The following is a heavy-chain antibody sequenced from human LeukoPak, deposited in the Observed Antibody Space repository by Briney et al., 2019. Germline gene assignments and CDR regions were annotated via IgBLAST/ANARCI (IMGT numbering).Heavy chain of an antibody. Sequence: ASVKVSCKASGYTFTGYYMHWVRQAPGQGLEWMGIINPSGGSTSYAQKFQGRVTMTRDTSTSTVYMELSSLRSEDTAVYYCARDSRLLWFGELSVGAFDIWGQGTMVTVSS. CDR2: INPSGGST. CDR1: GYTFTGYY. CDR3: ARDSRLLWFGELSVGAFDI. D-gene: IGHD3-10*01. J-gene: IGHJ3*02. V-gene: IGHV1-46*01.